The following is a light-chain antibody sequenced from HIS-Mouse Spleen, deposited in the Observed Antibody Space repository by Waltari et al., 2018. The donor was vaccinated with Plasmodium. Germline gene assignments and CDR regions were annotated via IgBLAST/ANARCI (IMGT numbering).Light chain of an antibody. J-gene: IGKJ1*01. Sequence: EIVLTQSPGTLSLSPGERATLSCRARQSVSSSYLAWYQQKPGQAPRLLIYGASSRDTGIPDRFSGSGSGTDFTLTISRLEPEDFAVYYCQQYGSSGTFGQGTKVEIK. CDR2: GAS. CDR3: QQYGSSGT. V-gene: IGKV3-20*01. CDR1: QSVSSSY.